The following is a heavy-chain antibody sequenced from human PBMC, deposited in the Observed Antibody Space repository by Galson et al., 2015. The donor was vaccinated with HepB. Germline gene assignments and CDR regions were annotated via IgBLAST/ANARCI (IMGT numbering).Heavy chain of an antibody. J-gene: IGHJ4*02. CDR2: ISAYNGNT. Sequence: SVKVSCKASGYTFTSYGISWVRQAPGQGLEWMGWISAYNGNTNYAQKLQGRVTMTTDTSTSTAYMELRSLRSDDTAVYYCARVYYDILTGYYAGSGAAMYYFDYWGQGTLVTVSS. D-gene: IGHD3-9*01. CDR3: ARVYYDILTGYYAGSGAAMYYFDY. CDR1: GYTFTSYG. V-gene: IGHV1-18*04.